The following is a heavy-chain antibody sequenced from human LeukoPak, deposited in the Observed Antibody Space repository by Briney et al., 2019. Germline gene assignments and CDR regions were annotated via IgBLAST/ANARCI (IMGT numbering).Heavy chain of an antibody. CDR1: GGSISSGDYY. CDR3: ASADFWSGNYYMDV. CDR2: IYYSGST. J-gene: IGHJ6*03. Sequence: SQTLSLTCTVSGGSISSGDYYWSWIRQPPGKGLEWIGYIYYSGSTYYNPSLKSRVTISVDTSKNQFSLKLSSVTAADTAVYYCASADFWSGNYYMDVWGKGTSVTVSS. V-gene: IGHV4-30-4*08. D-gene: IGHD3-3*01.